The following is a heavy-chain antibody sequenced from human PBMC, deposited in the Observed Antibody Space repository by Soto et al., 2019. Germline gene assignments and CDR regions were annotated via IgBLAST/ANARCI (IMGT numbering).Heavy chain of an antibody. Sequence: SETLSLTCAVYGGSFSGYYWSWIRQPPGKGLEWIGEINHSGSTNYNPSLKSRVTISVDTSKNQFSLKLSSVTAADTAVYYCARGPGYSRQWGGYYYMDVWGKGTTVTVSS. CDR2: INHSGST. CDR1: GGSFSGYY. V-gene: IGHV4-34*01. J-gene: IGHJ6*03. D-gene: IGHD6-13*01. CDR3: ARGPGYSRQWGGYYYMDV.